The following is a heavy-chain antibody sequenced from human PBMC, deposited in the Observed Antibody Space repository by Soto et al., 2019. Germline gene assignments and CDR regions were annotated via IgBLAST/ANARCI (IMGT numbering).Heavy chain of an antibody. CDR2: IYYSGST. V-gene: IGHV4-30-4*01. Sequence: QVQLQESGPGLVKPSQTLSLTCTVSGGSISSGDYYWSWIRQPPGKGLEWIGYIYYSGSTYYNPSLKRRVTISVDTSKNQFSLKLSSVTAADTAVYYCARVSDTAMVLNDYWGQGTLVTVSS. D-gene: IGHD5-18*01. CDR1: GGSISSGDYY. J-gene: IGHJ4*02. CDR3: ARVSDTAMVLNDY.